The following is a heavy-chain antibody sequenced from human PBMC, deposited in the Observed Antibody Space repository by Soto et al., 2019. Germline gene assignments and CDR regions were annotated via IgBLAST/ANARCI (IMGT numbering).Heavy chain of an antibody. V-gene: IGHV3-74*01. CDR3: ARVTPKLKSDYDFWSGYYTGYFDY. D-gene: IGHD3-3*01. CDR2: INSDGSST. CDR1: GFTFSSYW. Sequence: WGSLRLSCAASGFTFSSYWMHWVRQAPGKGLVWVSRINSDGSSTSYADSVKGRFTISRDNAKNTLYLQMNSLRAEDTAVYYCARVTPKLKSDYDFWSGYYTGYFDYWGQGTLVTVSS. J-gene: IGHJ4*02.